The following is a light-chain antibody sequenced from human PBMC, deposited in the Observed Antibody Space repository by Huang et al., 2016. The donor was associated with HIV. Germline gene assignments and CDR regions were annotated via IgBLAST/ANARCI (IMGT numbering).Light chain of an antibody. CDR2: ERS. J-gene: IGKJ3*01. CDR3: MQGIHLPFT. V-gene: IGKV2-29*02. CDR1: QSLLHTDGKTS. Sequence: DIVMTQTPLSLSVIPGQPASISCKSSQSLLHTDGKTSLYWYLQKPGQSPHLLICERSRRRSGVPDRCRGSGSGTDFTLKISRVEAEDVGVYYCMQGIHLPFTFGPGTKVDIK.